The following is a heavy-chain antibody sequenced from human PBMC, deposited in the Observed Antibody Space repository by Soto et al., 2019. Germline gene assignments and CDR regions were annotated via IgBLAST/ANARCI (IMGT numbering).Heavy chain of an antibody. V-gene: IGHV4-39*01. CDR2: IYSIGNT. D-gene: IGHD6-19*01. J-gene: IGHJ6*02. CDR3: RRSSRYSTYV. Sequence: QLQLQESGPGLVKPSETLSLTCTVSGASIRSSAYWGWIRQPPGKGLEWIGSIYSIGNTYYNPSRKRGVTRSAETSKNQFSLNLISVTAADTAVYYSRRSSRYSTYVWGQGITVTVSS. CDR1: GASIRSSAY.